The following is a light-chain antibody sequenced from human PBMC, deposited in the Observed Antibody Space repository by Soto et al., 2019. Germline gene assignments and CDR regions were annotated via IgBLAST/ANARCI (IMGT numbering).Light chain of an antibody. Sequence: QSALTQPRSVSGSPGQPVTVSCTGSSSDVGGYNYVSWYQQHPGKAPKLLISDVANRASGVPDRFSGSKSGNTASLTISGLQPDDEAEYFCCSYAGSYTLIFGGGTKLTVL. CDR2: DVA. J-gene: IGLJ2*01. CDR3: CSYAGSYTLI. V-gene: IGLV2-11*01. CDR1: SSDVGGYNY.